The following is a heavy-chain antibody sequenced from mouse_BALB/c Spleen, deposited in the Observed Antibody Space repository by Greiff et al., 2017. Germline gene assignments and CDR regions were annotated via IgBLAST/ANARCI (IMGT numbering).Heavy chain of an antibody. D-gene: IGHD1-1*01. CDR2: ISSGGST. J-gene: IGHJ2*01. CDR1: GFTFSSYA. V-gene: IGHV5-6-5*01. Sequence: EVQLVESGGGLVKPGGSLKLSCAASGFTFSSYAMSWVRQTPEKRLEWVASISSGGSTYYPDSVKGRFTISRDNARNILYLQMSSLRSEDTAMYYCARDYYGSSYVFDYWGQGTTLTVSS. CDR3: ARDYYGSSYVFDY.